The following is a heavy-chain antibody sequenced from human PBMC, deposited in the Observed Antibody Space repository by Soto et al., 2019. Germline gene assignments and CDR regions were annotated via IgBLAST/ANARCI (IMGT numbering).Heavy chain of an antibody. V-gene: IGHV3-21*01. D-gene: IGHD2-8*02. CDR2: ISSSSSYI. Sequence: PGGSLRLSCAASGFTFSSYSMNWVRQAQGKGLEWASSISSSSSYIYYADSVKGRFTISRDNAKNSLYLQMNSLRAEDTAVYYCARDGGVCFDECYYYGMDVWGQGTTVTVSS. CDR1: GFTFSSYS. CDR3: ARDGGVCFDECYYYGMDV. J-gene: IGHJ6*02.